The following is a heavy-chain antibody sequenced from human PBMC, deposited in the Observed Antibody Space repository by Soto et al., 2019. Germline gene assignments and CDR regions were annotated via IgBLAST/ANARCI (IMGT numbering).Heavy chain of an antibody. Sequence: LEALSLTCTVPGGSIRSYYWSWIRQPPGKGLEWIGYIYYSGSTNYNPSLKSRVTISVDNSENSVYLDLNSLRGEDTAIYYCARSGQLDSWGQGTLVTVSS. CDR2: IYYSGST. J-gene: IGHJ4*02. D-gene: IGHD2-2*01. CDR3: ARSGQLDS. CDR1: GGSIRSYY. V-gene: IGHV4-59*12.